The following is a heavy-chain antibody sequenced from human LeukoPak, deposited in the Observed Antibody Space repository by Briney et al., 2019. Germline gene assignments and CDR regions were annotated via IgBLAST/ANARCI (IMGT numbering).Heavy chain of an antibody. D-gene: IGHD5-24*01. J-gene: IGHJ4*02. CDR3: ARVSEMATFFDY. CDR2: INHSGST. V-gene: IGHV4-34*01. Sequence: SETLSLTCAVYGGSFSGYYWSWIRQPPGKGLEWIGEINHSGSTNYNPSLKSRVTISVDTSKNQFSLKLSSVTAADTAVYYCARVSEMATFFDYWGQGTLVTASS. CDR1: GGSFSGYY.